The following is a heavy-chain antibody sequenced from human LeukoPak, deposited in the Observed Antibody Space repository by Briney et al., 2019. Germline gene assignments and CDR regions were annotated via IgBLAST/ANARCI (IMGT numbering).Heavy chain of an antibody. CDR3: ARSVQQLAYYFDY. Sequence: DPGGSLRLSCAASGFTFSSYALSWVRQPPGKGLEWVSTISAPGGNTYYADSVTGRFTISRDNSKNTLYLQMNSLRAEDTAVYYCARSVQQLAYYFDYWGQGTLVTVSS. V-gene: IGHV3-23*01. J-gene: IGHJ4*02. D-gene: IGHD6-13*01. CDR2: ISAPGGNT. CDR1: GFTFSSYA.